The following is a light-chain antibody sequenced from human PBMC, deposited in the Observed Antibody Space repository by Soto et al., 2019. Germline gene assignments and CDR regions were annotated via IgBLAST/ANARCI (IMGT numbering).Light chain of an antibody. CDR3: SSYAGNNLLV. Sequence: QSVLTQPPSASRSPGQSVTISCTGTSSDVGGYNYVSWYQQHPGKAPRLMIYEVNKRPSGVPYRFSGSKSGNTASLTVSGLQADDEAVYYCSSYAGNNLLVFGGGTKLTVL. CDR1: SSDVGGYNY. CDR2: EVN. J-gene: IGLJ2*01. V-gene: IGLV2-8*02.